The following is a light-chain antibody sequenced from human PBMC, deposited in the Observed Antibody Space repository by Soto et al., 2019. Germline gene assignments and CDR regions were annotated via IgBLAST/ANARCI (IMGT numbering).Light chain of an antibody. CDR1: QNLGSW. J-gene: IGKJ2*01. CDR3: KQNIIYST. Sequence: DIQMTQSPSTLSASVGDRVTITCRASQNLGSWLAWYQQKPGKAPKLLIFDASNLDSGVPSRFTGSGSGTEFTFTFSGRQPDDLETYYCKQNIIYSTFGKGTKWRSN. CDR2: DAS. V-gene: IGKV1-5*01.